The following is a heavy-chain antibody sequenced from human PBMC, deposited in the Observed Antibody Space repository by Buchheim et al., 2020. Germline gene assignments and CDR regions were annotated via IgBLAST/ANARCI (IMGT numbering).Heavy chain of an antibody. V-gene: IGHV5-51*01. CDR2: IFPGDSDT. Sequence: EVQLVQSGAEVKKLGESLKISCKGSGYSFTNYWIGWVRQMPGKGLELMGVIFPGDSDTRYSPSFQGQVTISVDKSITTAYPQWSSLEASDTAMYYCAKGNLPPTYFFDFWGQGSL. J-gene: IGHJ4*02. CDR3: AKGNLPPTYFFDF. CDR1: GYSFTNYW.